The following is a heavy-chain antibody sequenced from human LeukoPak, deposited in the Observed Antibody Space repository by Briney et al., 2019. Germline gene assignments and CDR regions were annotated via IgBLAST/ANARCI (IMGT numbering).Heavy chain of an antibody. CDR3: ARMVYYYDSSGYNYYFHY. J-gene: IGHJ4*02. D-gene: IGHD3-22*01. V-gene: IGHV3-66*01. CDR1: GFTVSGNY. CDR2: IYTSGNT. Sequence: GGSLRLSCAASGFTVSGNYMSWVRQAPGKGLEWVSVIYTSGNTYYADSVKGRFTISRDTSKNTLSLQMNGLRAEDTAFYYCARMVYYYDSSGYNYYFHYWGQGTLVTVSS.